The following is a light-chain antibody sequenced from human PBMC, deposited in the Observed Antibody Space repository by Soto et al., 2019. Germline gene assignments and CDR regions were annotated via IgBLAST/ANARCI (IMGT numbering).Light chain of an antibody. CDR1: QSVNSR. V-gene: IGKV3-20*01. J-gene: IGKJ1*01. CDR3: QQYNNWPPWT. Sequence: EIVLTQSPGTLSLSPGERATLSCRASQSVNSRLAWYQHKPGQAPRLLISGASSRATGIPDRFSGSGSATDFTLTISRLEPEDFAVYCCQQYNNWPPWTFGQGTKVDIK. CDR2: GAS.